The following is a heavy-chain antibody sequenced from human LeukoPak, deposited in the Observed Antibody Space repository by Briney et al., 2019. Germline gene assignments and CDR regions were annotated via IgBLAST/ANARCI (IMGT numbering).Heavy chain of an antibody. J-gene: IGHJ4*02. D-gene: IGHD6-19*01. CDR3: ARLSGWYRPVHFDY. CDR1: GASISSYY. V-gene: IGHV4-59*08. Sequence: PSETLSLTCSVSGASISSYYWGWVRQPPGKGLEWIGYIYYSGSTNYNPSLKSRVTISVDTSKNQFSLKLSSVTAADTAVYYCARLSGWYRPVHFDYWGQGTLVTVSS. CDR2: IYYSGST.